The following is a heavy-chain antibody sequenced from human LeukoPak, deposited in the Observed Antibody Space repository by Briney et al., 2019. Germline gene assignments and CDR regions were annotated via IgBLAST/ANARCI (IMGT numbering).Heavy chain of an antibody. Sequence: SVKVSCKASGGTFSSYAISWVRQAPGQGLEWMGGIIPIFGTANYAQKFQGKVTITADESTSTAYMELSSLRSEDTAVYYCARGVTYCGGDCYGYWGQGTLVTVSS. CDR1: GGTFSSYA. CDR2: IIPIFGTA. D-gene: IGHD2-21*01. V-gene: IGHV1-69*13. J-gene: IGHJ4*02. CDR3: ARGVTYCGGDCYGY.